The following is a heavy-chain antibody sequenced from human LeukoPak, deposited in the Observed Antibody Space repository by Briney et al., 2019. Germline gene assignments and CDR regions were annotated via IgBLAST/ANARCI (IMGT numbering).Heavy chain of an antibody. J-gene: IGHJ4*02. Sequence: GSLRLSCAASGFTFSSYGMHWVRQAPGKGLEWVAVISYDGSNKYYADSVKGRFTISRDNSKNTLYLQMNSLRAEDTAVYYCARDGGDYYATAYYFDYWGQGTLVTVSS. CDR2: ISYDGSNK. CDR3: ARDGGDYYATAYYFDY. V-gene: IGHV3-30*19. D-gene: IGHD2-21*02. CDR1: GFTFSSYG.